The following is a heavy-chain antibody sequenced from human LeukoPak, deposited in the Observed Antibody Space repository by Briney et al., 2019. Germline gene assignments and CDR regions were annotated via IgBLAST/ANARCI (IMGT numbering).Heavy chain of an antibody. CDR2: ISSSGSSK. D-gene: IGHD2-2*01. CDR3: ARDEILVVPGSLPTAFDI. Sequence: GGSLRLSCAASGFTFSDYYMNWIRQAPGKGLEWISYISSSGSSKYYADSVKGRFTISRDNAKNSLYLQTNSLRAEDTAVYYCARDEILVVPGSLPTAFDIWGQGTMVIVSS. V-gene: IGHV3-11*01. CDR1: GFTFSDYY. J-gene: IGHJ3*02.